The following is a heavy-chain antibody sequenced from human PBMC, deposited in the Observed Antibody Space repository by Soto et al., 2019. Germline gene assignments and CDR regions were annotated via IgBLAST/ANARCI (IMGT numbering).Heavy chain of an antibody. Sequence: WWSLRLSCSASVFNFNSYTINWFRQAPGKRLEWLSSISSSGYIFSTDSVRGRFTISRDNAKNSVYLQISSLRAEDTAVYFCARDCSGGSCYPGMDVWGQGTTVTVSS. D-gene: IGHD2-15*01. J-gene: IGHJ6*02. V-gene: IGHV3-21*01. CDR2: ISSSGYI. CDR1: VFNFNSYT. CDR3: ARDCSGGSCYPGMDV.